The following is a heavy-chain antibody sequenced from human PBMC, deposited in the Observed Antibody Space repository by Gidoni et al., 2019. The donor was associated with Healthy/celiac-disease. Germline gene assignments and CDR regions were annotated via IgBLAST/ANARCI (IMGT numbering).Heavy chain of an antibody. CDR3: ARVVVVPAAMIYYYYGMDV. CDR2: ISAYNGNT. V-gene: IGHV1-18*01. Sequence: QVPLVQSGAEVKKPGASVKVSCKASGYSFHRYGISWVRQAPEQGLEWMGWISAYNGNTNYAQKLQGRVTMTTDTSTSTAYMELRSLRSDDTAVYYCARVVVVPAAMIYYYYGMDVWGQGTTVTVSS. D-gene: IGHD2-2*01. J-gene: IGHJ6*02. CDR1: GYSFHRYG.